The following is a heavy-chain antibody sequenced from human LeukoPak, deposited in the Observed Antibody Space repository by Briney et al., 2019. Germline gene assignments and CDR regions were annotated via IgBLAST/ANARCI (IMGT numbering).Heavy chain of an antibody. CDR1: GGSISSSNW. CDR3: ARDSRWLQLDAFDI. Sequence: SGTLSLTCAVSGGSISSSNWWSWVRQPPGKGLEWIGEIYHSGSTNYNPSLKSRVTISVDKSKNQFSLKLSSVTAADTAVYYCARDSRWLQLDAFDIWGQGTMVTVSS. V-gene: IGHV4-4*02. D-gene: IGHD5-24*01. J-gene: IGHJ3*02. CDR2: IYHSGST.